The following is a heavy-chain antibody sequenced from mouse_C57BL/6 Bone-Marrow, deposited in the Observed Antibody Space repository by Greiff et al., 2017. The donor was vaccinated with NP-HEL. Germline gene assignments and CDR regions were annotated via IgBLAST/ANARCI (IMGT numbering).Heavy chain of an antibody. D-gene: IGHD2-14*01. Sequence: VQLQQPGAELVMPGASVKLSCKASGYTFTSYWMHWVKQRPGQGLEWIGELDPSDSYTNYNQKFKGKSTLTVDKSSSTAYMQLRSLTSSDSAVYYCARGTSLSYYFDYWGQGTTLTVSS. CDR2: LDPSDSYT. CDR1: GYTFTSYW. J-gene: IGHJ2*01. CDR3: ARGTSLSYYFDY. V-gene: IGHV1-69*01.